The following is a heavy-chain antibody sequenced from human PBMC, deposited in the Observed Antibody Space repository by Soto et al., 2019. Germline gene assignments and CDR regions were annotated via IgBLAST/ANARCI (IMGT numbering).Heavy chain of an antibody. D-gene: IGHD5-12*01. J-gene: IGHJ3*02. V-gene: IGHV4-61*01. Sequence: PSETLSLTCTVSGGSVSSGSYYWSWIRQPPGKGLEWIGYIYYSGSTNYNPSLKSRVTISVDTSKNQFSLKLNSVTAADTAVYYCARVPRYSGYDCAFDIWGQGTMVTVSS. CDR1: GGSVSSGSYY. CDR2: IYYSGST. CDR3: ARVPRYSGYDCAFDI.